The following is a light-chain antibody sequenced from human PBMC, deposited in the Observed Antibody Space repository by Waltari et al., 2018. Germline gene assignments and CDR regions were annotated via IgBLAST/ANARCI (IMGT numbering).Light chain of an antibody. CDR2: ADS. J-gene: IGLJ3*02. CDR1: SLPKKY. Sequence: SYELTQPPSVSVSPGQTARITCSGDSLPKKYAYWYQQKSGQAPVLALYADSKRTSGIPERFSGSSSGTMATLTISGAQVEDEADYYCYSTDSSGNHWVFGGGTKLTVL. CDR3: YSTDSSGNHWV. V-gene: IGLV3-10*01.